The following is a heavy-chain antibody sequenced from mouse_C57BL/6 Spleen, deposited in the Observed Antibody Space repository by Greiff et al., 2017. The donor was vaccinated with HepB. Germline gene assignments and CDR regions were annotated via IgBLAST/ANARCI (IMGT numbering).Heavy chain of an antibody. CDR3: ARYKTGTFDY. CDR2: IRNKANGYTT. D-gene: IGHD4-1*01. V-gene: IGHV7-3*01. J-gene: IGHJ2*01. CDR1: GFTFTDYY. Sequence: EVKLMESGGGLVQPGGSLSLSCAASGFTFTDYYISWVRQPPGKALEWLGFIRNKANGYTTEYSASVKGRFTISRDNSQSILYLQMNALRAEDSATYYCARYKTGTFDYWGQGTTLTVSS.